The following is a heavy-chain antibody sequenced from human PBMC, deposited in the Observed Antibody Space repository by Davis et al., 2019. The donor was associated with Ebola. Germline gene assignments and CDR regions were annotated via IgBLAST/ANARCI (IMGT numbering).Heavy chain of an antibody. CDR3: ARGVTTVVTPIGY. V-gene: IGHV1-3*01. Sequence: ASVKVSCKASGYTFTSYAMHWVRQAPGQRLEWMGWINAVNGNTKYSQKFQGRVTITRDTSASTAYMELSSLRSEDTAVYYCARGVTTVVTPIGYWGQGTLVTVSS. CDR2: INAVNGNT. J-gene: IGHJ4*02. CDR1: GYTFTSYA. D-gene: IGHD4-23*01.